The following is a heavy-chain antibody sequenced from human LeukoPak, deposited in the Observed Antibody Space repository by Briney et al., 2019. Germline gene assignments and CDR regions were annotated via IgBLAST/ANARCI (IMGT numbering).Heavy chain of an antibody. J-gene: IGHJ6*03. CDR3: ARDSLRYYDSSGHPVDYYYYMDV. Sequence: KPSETLSLTCTVSGGSISSGSYYWSWIRQPAGKGLEWIGRIYTSGSTNYNPSLKSRVTISVDTSKNQFSLKLSSVTAADTAVYYCARDSLRYYDSSGHPVDYYYYMDVWGKGTTVTVSS. D-gene: IGHD3-22*01. V-gene: IGHV4-61*02. CDR2: IYTSGST. CDR1: GGSISSGSYY.